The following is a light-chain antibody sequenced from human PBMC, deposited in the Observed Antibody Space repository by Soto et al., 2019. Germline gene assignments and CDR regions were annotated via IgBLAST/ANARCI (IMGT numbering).Light chain of an antibody. CDR2: DVS. J-gene: IGLJ3*02. V-gene: IGLV2-14*01. CDR1: GSDVGSYNY. CDR3: SSYTSASTPLV. Sequence: QSALTQPASVSVSPGQSITISCTGTGSDVGSYNYVSWYQQHPGKAPKVMIYDVSNRPSGVSNRFSGSKSGNTASLTISGLQAEDEADYYCSSYTSASTPLVFGGGTKLTVL.